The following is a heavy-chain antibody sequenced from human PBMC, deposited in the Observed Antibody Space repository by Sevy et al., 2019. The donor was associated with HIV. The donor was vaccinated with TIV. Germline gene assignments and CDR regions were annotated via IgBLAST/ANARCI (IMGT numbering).Heavy chain of an antibody. J-gene: IGHJ6*02. V-gene: IGHV3-73*01. D-gene: IGHD1-1*01. Sequence: GGSLRLSCAASGFTFSGSAMHWVRQASGKGLEWVGRIRSKANSYATAYAASVRDRFTISRDDSKNTAYLQMNSLKTADAAVYYCARNEEPHYYYYYGMDVWGQGTTVTVSS. CDR3: ARNEEPHYYYYYGMDV. CDR1: GFTFSGSA. CDR2: IRSKANSYAT.